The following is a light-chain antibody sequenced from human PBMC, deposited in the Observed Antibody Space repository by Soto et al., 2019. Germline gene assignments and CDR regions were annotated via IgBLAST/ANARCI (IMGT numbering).Light chain of an antibody. J-gene: IGKJ4*01. CDR1: RDISNN. CDR3: QQHNDLPLT. Sequence: ETVMTQSPATLSLSPGERATLSCRASRDISNNLAWYQQKPGQAPRLLIYGASSRATGIPARFIGSGSGTEFTLTISSLQSEDFAFYYCQQHNDLPLTFGGGTKVEIK. CDR2: GAS. V-gene: IGKV3-15*01.